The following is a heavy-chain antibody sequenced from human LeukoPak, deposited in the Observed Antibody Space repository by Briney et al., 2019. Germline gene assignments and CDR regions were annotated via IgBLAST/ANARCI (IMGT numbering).Heavy chain of an antibody. J-gene: IGHJ5*02. CDR2: IYYSGST. CDR1: GGSISSYY. Sequence: SETLSPTCTVSGGSISSYYWSWIRQPPGKGLEWIGYIYYSGSTNYNPSLKSRVTISVDTSKNQFSLKLSSVTAADTAVYYCARDGVYCSGGSCYRNWFDPWGQGTLVTVSS. CDR3: ARDGVYCSGGSCYRNWFDP. V-gene: IGHV4-59*01. D-gene: IGHD2-15*01.